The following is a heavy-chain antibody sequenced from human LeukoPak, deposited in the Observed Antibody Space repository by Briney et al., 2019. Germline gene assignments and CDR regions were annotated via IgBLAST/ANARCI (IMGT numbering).Heavy chain of an antibody. CDR1: GGSFSGYY. V-gene: IGHV4-34*01. CDR2: IYYSGST. CDR3: ARVRVAAAGTVSYFDY. Sequence: SETLSLTCAVYGGSFSGYYWSWIRQPPGKGLEWIGSIYYSGSTYYNPSLKSRVTISVDTSKNQFSLKLSSVTAADTAVYYCARVRVAAAGTVSYFDYWGQGTLVTVSS. J-gene: IGHJ4*02. D-gene: IGHD6-13*01.